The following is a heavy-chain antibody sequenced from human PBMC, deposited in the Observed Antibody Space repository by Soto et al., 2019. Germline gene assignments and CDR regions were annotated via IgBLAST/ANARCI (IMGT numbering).Heavy chain of an antibody. CDR1: GFTFSSYG. J-gene: IGHJ3*02. Sequence: ESGGGVVQPGRSLRLSCAASGFTFSSYGMHWVRQAPGKGLEWVAVIWYDGSNKYYADSVKGRFTISRDNSKNTLYLQMNSLRAEDTAVYYCAREAISYGSGSYSGAFDIWGQGTMVTVSS. V-gene: IGHV3-33*01. CDR2: IWYDGSNK. CDR3: AREAISYGSGSYSGAFDI. D-gene: IGHD3-10*01.